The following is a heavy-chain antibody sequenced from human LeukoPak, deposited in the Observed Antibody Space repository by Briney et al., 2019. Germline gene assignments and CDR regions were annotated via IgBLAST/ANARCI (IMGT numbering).Heavy chain of an antibody. CDR2: IKTDGSIT. Sequence: PGGSLRLSCAASGFSFSVYWMHWVRQAPGKGPVWVSRIKTDGSITDYADFVKGRFTISRDNAKNTLYLQMNSLRAEDTAVYYCAKLGYSDDYSNYHFDYWGQGNLVTVTS. CDR1: GFSFSVYW. CDR3: AKLGYSDDYSNYHFDY. V-gene: IGHV3-74*01. J-gene: IGHJ4*02. D-gene: IGHD4-11*01.